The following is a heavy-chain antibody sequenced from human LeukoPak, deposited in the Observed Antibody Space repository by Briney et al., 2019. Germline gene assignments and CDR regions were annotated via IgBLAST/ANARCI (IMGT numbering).Heavy chain of an antibody. D-gene: IGHD2-2*01. CDR3: ARWGVVVVPAAPFDY. CDR2: ISSSSSYI. V-gene: IGHV3-21*01. CDR1: GFTFSSYS. J-gene: IGHJ4*02. Sequence: GGSLRLSCAASGFTFSSYSMNWVRQAPGQGLEWVSSISSSSSYIYYADSVKGRFTISRDNAKNSLYLQMNSLRAEDTAVYYCARWGVVVVPAAPFDYWGQGTLVTVSS.